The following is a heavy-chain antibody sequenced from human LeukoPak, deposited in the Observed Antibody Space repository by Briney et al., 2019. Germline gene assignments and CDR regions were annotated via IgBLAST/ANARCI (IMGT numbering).Heavy chain of an antibody. CDR1: GYTFTSYD. V-gene: IGHV1-8*03. D-gene: IGHD3-10*01. CDR3: ARVWFGELFGAFDI. J-gene: IGHJ3*02. Sequence: ASVKVSCKASGYTFTSYDINWVRQATGQGLEWMGWMNPNSGNTGYAQKFQGRVTITRNTSISTAYMELSSLRSEDTAVYYCARVWFGELFGAFDIWGQGTMVTVSS. CDR2: MNPNSGNT.